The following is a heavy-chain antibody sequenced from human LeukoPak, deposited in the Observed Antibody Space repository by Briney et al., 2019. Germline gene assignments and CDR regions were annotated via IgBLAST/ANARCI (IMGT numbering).Heavy chain of an antibody. Sequence: ASVKVSCKASGYSFTNYDINWVRQAPGQGLEWMGWMKPNSGDTGYAQKFQGRVTFSRNTSISTAYMEPTNLRSEDTAVYYCARCDYDTTINPNWFDPWGQGTLVTVSS. V-gene: IGHV1-8*03. D-gene: IGHD3-22*01. CDR2: MKPNSGDT. CDR1: GYSFTNYD. CDR3: ARCDYDTTINPNWFDP. J-gene: IGHJ5*02.